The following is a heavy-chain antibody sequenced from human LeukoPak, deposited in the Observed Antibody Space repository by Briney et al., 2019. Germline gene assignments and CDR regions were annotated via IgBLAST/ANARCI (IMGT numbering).Heavy chain of an antibody. CDR2: IYYSGGT. CDR1: GGSISTYY. Sequence: SETLSLTCTVPGGSISTYYWSWVRQPPGKGLEWIGYIYYSGGTYYNPSLKSRVTISVDTSKNQFSLKLSSVTAADTAVYYCARGGWYSSSWSFDYWGQGTLVTVSS. V-gene: IGHV4-59*01. CDR3: ARGGWYSSSWSFDY. D-gene: IGHD6-13*01. J-gene: IGHJ4*02.